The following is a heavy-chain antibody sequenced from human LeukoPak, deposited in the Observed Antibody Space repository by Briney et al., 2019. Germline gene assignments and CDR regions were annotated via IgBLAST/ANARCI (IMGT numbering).Heavy chain of an antibody. CDR1: GFTFTSYG. CDR2: ISGSGGSR. D-gene: IGHD4-17*01. Sequence: GGSLRLSCAASGFTFTSYGMSWVRQAPGKGLEWVSTISGSGGSRHYADFVKGRFTISRDNFKNTVSLQMNSPRAEDTAVYYCAKDLPDYGDYEVGYWGQGTLVTVSS. J-gene: IGHJ4*02. CDR3: AKDLPDYGDYEVGY. V-gene: IGHV3-23*01.